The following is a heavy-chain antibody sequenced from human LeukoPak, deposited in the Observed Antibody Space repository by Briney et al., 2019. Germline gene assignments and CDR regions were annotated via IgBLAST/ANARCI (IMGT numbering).Heavy chain of an antibody. CDR1: GFTFSRYW. Sequence: GGSLRLSCAVSGFTFSRYWMSWVRRAPGKGLEWVAHIKQDGSEKYYVDSVRGRFTISGDNAKNSVFLQMNSLRAEDTAVYYCARDLTYDPGDYWGQGTLVTVSS. CDR2: IKQDGSEK. V-gene: IGHV3-7*01. D-gene: IGHD5-12*01. J-gene: IGHJ4*02. CDR3: ARDLTYDPGDY.